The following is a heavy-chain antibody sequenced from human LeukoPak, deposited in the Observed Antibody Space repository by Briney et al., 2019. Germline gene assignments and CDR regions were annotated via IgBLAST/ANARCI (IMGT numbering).Heavy chain of an antibody. J-gene: IGHJ4*02. CDR3: AQSRYAFDH. CDR1: GXTFSTYV. Sequence: GGSLRLSWAASGXTFSTYVMSWVRQAPGKGLEWVSAISGSGYSTYYADSMKGRFTISRDNSKNTLYLQMNSLRAEDTAVYYCAQSRYAFDHWGQGTLVTVSS. D-gene: IGHD5-18*01. V-gene: IGHV3-23*01. CDR2: ISGSGYST.